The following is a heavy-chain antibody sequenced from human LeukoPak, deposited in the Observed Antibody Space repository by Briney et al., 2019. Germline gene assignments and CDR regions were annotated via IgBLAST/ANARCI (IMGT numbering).Heavy chain of an antibody. Sequence: PSETLSLTCTVSGGSISSYYWSWIRQPPGKGLEWIGYIYYSGSTNYNPSLKSRVTISVDTSKNQFSLKLSSVTAADTAVYYCARCYYDSSGFYFDYWGQGTLVTVSS. CDR3: ARCYYDSSGFYFDY. D-gene: IGHD3-22*01. V-gene: IGHV4-59*01. CDR2: IYYSGST. CDR1: GGSISSYY. J-gene: IGHJ4*02.